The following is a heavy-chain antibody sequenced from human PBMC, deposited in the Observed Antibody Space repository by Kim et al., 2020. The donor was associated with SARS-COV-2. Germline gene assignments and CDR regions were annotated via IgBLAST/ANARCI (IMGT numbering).Heavy chain of an antibody. J-gene: IGHJ6*02. CDR3: ARDLDSSGWRQSYGMDV. CDR2: ISSSSSYI. V-gene: IGHV3-21*01. D-gene: IGHD6-19*01. CDR1: GFTFSSYS. Sequence: GGSLRLSCAASGFTFSSYSMNWVRQAPGKGLEWVSSISSSSSYIYYADSVKGRFTISRDNAKNSLYLQMNSLRAEDTAVYYCARDLDSSGWRQSYGMDVWGQGTTVTVSS.